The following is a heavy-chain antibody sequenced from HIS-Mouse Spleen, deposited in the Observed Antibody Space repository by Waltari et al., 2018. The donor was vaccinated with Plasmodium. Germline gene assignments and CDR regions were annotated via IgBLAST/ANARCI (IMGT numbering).Heavy chain of an antibody. CDR1: GFTFSSYG. D-gene: IGHD5-12*01. J-gene: IGHJ2*01. CDR3: ARDRRGYWYFDL. V-gene: IGHV3-7*01. Sequence: EVQLVESGGGLVQPGGSLRLSCAASGFTFSSYGMSWVRQATGKGGGGVANIKQDGSEKYYVDSWKGRFTISRDNAKNSLYLQMNSLRAEDTAVYYCARDRRGYWYFDLWGRGTLVTVSS. CDR2: IKQDGSEK.